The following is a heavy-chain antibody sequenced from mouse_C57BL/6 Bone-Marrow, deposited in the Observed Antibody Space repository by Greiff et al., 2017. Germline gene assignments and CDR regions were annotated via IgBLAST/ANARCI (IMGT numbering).Heavy chain of an antibody. Sequence: EVKVVESGGGLVKPGGSLKLSCAASGFTFSSHAMSWVRQTPEKRLEWVATISDGGSYTYYPDNVKGRFPISRDNAKNNLYLQVSHLQSEDTAMYYCARYGSSYGWYYDVWGTGTTVTVAS. CDR1: GFTFSSHA. D-gene: IGHD1-1*01. J-gene: IGHJ1*03. CDR2: ISDGGSYT. CDR3: ARYGSSYGWYYDV. V-gene: IGHV5-4*03.